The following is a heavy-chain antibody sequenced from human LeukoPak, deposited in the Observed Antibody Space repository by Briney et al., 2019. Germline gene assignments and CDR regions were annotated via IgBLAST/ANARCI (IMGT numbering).Heavy chain of an antibody. D-gene: IGHD6-6*01. Sequence: GESLKISCKGSGYSFPTYWIGWVRQMPGKGLEWMGIIYPGDSDTTYSPSFEGEVTISADKSISTAYLQWSSLKASDTAMYYCARSGTIATRRNYIDYWGQGTLVTVSS. J-gene: IGHJ4*02. CDR2: IYPGDSDT. V-gene: IGHV5-51*01. CDR3: ARSGTIATRRNYIDY. CDR1: GYSFPTYW.